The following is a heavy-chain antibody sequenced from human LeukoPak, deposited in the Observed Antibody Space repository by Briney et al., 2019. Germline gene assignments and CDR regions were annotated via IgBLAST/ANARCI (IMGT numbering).Heavy chain of an antibody. CDR1: GFTFSDYY. CDR3: ARVGDHYHWYFDL. J-gene: IGHJ2*01. V-gene: IGHV3-11*01. Sequence: GGSLRLSCAASGFTFSDYYMNWMRQAPGKGLEWVSYISSSGSDIKYADSVKGRFTISRDNAKNSLYLQMNSLRAEDTAVYYCARVGDHYHWYFDLWGRGTLVTVSS. CDR2: ISSSGSDI. D-gene: IGHD3-10*01.